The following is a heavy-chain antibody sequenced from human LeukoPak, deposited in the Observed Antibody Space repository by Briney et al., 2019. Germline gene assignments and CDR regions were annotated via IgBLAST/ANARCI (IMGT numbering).Heavy chain of an antibody. V-gene: IGHV1-18*04. CDR3: AKLWPAAEFFDY. Sequence: ASVKVSCKASGYTFTSYGISWVRQAPGEGLEGMGWISAYNGNTNYAQKLQGRVTMTTDTSTSTAYMELRSLRSDDTAVYYCAKLWPAAEFFDYWGQGTLVTVSS. CDR2: ISAYNGNT. D-gene: IGHD2-21*01. J-gene: IGHJ4*02. CDR1: GYTFTSYG.